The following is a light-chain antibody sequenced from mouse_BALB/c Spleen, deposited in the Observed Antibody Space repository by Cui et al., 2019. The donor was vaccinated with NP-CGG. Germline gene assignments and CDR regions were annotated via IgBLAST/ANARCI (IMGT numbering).Light chain of an antibody. J-gene: IGLJ1*01. CDR2: GTN. CDR1: TGAVTTSNY. CDR3: ALWYSNHWV. Sequence: QAVVTQESALTTSPGETVTLTCRSSTGAVTTSNYANWVQEKPDHLFTGLIGGTNNRPPGVPARFSGSLIGGKAALTIAGARTEDEALYFCALWYSNHWVFGGGTKLTV. V-gene: IGLV1*01.